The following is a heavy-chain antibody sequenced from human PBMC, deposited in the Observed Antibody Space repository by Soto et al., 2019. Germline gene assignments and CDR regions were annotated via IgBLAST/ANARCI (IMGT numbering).Heavy chain of an antibody. Sequence: SVKVSCKDSGGTFSSYAIGWVRQAPGQGLEWMGGIIPIFGTANYEQKFQGRVTITADESTSTAYMELSSLRYEDTAVYYCARDRDDYYSDYRGQGTLVTVSS. V-gene: IGHV1-69*13. D-gene: IGHD1-1*01. J-gene: IGHJ4*02. CDR1: GGTFSSYA. CDR2: IIPIFGTA. CDR3: ARDRDDYYSDY.